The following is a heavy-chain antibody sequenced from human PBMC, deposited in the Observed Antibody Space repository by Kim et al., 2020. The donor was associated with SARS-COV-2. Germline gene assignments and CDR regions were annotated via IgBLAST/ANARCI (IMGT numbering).Heavy chain of an antibody. D-gene: IGHD6-19*01. V-gene: IGHV3-23*01. CDR1: GFTFSSYA. CDR2: ISGSGGST. J-gene: IGHJ5*02. CDR3: AKGGYSSGWRPRWFDP. Sequence: GGSLRLSCAASGFTFSSYAMSWVRQAPGKGLEWVSAISGSGGSTYYADSVKGRFTISRDNSKNTLYLQMNSLRAEDTAVYYCAKGGYSSGWRPRWFDPWGQGTLVTVSS.